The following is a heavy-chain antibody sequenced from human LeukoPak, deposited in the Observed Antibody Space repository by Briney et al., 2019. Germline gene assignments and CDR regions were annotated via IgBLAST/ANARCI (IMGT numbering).Heavy chain of an antibody. D-gene: IGHD2-2*01. V-gene: IGHV4-38-2*02. CDR2: IYQSGTT. CDR1: GYSISSGYY. J-gene: IGHJ5*02. Sequence: PSETLSLTCTVSGYSISSGYYWGWIRPPPGKGLEWIGSIYQSGTTYYNPSLKSRVTISVDTSRNQFSLKLSSVTAADTAVYYCARDRRPPYCTSTDCRYLDPWGQETLVTVSS. CDR3: ARDRRPPYCTSTDCRYLDP.